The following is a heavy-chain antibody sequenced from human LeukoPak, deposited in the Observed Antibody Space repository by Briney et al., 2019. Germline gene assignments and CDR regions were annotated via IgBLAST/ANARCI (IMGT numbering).Heavy chain of an antibody. V-gene: IGHV4-39*07. Sequence: SETLSLTCTVSGGSISSSGYYWGWIRQPPGKGLEWIGSISYSGSTYYNPSLKSRVTISVDTSKNQFSLKLSSVTAADTAVYYCATGVIAVAPGVMDVWGKGTTVTVSS. J-gene: IGHJ6*04. CDR3: ATGVIAVAPGVMDV. CDR2: ISYSGST. CDR1: GGSISSSGYY. D-gene: IGHD2-2*01.